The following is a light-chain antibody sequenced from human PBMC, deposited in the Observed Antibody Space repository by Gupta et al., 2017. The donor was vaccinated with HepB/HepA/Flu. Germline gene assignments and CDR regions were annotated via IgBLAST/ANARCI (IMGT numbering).Light chain of an antibody. CDR2: DAA. CDR1: QDISND. Sequence: MQFPHSLSSLSASVGDRVTITCQASQDISNDFNWYQQKPGKAPQLLIYDAANLETGVPSRFSGSGSGTAFSFPIISLQPEDIATYYCQQYDNSSPFTFGGGTKVEIK. J-gene: IGKJ4*01. CDR3: QQYDNSSPFT. V-gene: IGKV1-33*01.